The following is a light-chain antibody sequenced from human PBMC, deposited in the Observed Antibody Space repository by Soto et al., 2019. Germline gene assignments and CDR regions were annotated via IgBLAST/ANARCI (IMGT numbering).Light chain of an antibody. CDR2: DAS. CDR1: RSVSSY. CDR3: QQRSNWPIT. J-gene: IGKJ5*01. Sequence: EIVLTQSPAPLSLSPGESAPLSFRATRSVSSYLAWYQQKPGQAPRLLIYDASSRPTDIPARFSGSGSGTDFTLTISSLEPEDFALYYCQQRSNWPITFGQGTRLEIK. V-gene: IGKV3-11*01.